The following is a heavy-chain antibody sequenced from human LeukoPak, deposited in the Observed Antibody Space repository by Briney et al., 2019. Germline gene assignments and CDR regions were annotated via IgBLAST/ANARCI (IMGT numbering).Heavy chain of an antibody. V-gene: IGHV1-69*05. J-gene: IGHJ6*03. CDR3: ARDLAVAGLTYYYYDYMDV. CDR1: GDTFNSYS. D-gene: IGHD6-19*01. CDR2: HITLFGTA. Sequence: PSEKVRWKSCGDTFNSYSIRWVPAPPGKALVYMMRHITLFGTANYAQKFQDRVTDTTDDTTSTAYKEPSSLRSENTAVYYCARDLAVAGLTYYYYDYMDVWGKGTTVTVSS.